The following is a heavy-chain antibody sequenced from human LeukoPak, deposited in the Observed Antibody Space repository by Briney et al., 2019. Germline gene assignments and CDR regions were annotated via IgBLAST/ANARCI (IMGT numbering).Heavy chain of an antibody. D-gene: IGHD3-22*01. CDR2: ISGSGGST. V-gene: IGHV3-23*01. CDR3: ARDHYDGYYFDY. J-gene: IGHJ4*02. CDR1: GFTFSSYA. Sequence: PGGSLRLSCAASGFTFSSYAMSWVRQAPGKGLEWVSAISGSGGSTYYADSVKGRFTISRDNSKNTLYLQMNSLRAEDTAVYYCARDHYDGYYFDYWGQGTLVTVSS.